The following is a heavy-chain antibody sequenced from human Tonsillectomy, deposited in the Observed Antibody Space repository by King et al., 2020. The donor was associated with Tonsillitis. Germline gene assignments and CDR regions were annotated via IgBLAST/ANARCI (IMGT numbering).Heavy chain of an antibody. D-gene: IGHD3-10*01. CDR3: ARVLPDYYGSGSYYTGDYYIDV. J-gene: IGHJ6*03. V-gene: IGHV3-48*03. CDR1: GFTLRIYE. CDR2: MSSSGRTI. Sequence: VQLVESGGGLVQPGGSLRLSCAASGFTLRIYEMNWVRQAPGKGLEWVSYMSSSGRTIYYADSVKGRFTISRDNAKNSLYLQMNSLRAEDTAIYYCARVLPDYYGSGSYYTGDYYIDVGGKGTTVTVSS.